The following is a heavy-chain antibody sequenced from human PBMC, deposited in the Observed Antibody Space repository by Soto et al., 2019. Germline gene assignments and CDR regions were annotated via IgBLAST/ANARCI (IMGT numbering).Heavy chain of an antibody. D-gene: IGHD2-2*01. CDR1: GFTFSSYS. J-gene: IGHJ3*02. CDR2: ISSSSSYI. Sequence: GGSLRLSCAASGFTFSSYSMNWVRQAPGKGLEWVSSISSSSSYIYYTDSVKGRFTISRDNAKNSLYLQMNSLRAEDTAVYYCARGALGYCSSTSCYRAFDIWGQGTMVTVSS. CDR3: ARGALGYCSSTSCYRAFDI. V-gene: IGHV3-21*01.